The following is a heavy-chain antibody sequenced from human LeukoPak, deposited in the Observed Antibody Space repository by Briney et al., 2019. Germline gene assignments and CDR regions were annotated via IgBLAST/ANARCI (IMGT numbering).Heavy chain of an antibody. CDR3: AKLPGIAAAGTAAFDI. CDR1: GFTFDDYG. J-gene: IGHJ3*02. CDR2: ISWDSGSI. V-gene: IGHV3-9*01. Sequence: GRSLRLSCAASGFTFDDYGMQWVRQAPGEGLEWVSGISWDSGSIGYAGSVTGRFTISRDNAKTSLYLQMNSLRAEDTSLYYSAKLPGIAAAGTAAFDIWGQGTMVTVSP. D-gene: IGHD6-13*01.